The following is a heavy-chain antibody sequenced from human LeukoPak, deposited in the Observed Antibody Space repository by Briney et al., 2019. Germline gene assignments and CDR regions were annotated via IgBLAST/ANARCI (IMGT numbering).Heavy chain of an antibody. J-gene: IGHJ4*02. D-gene: IGHD5-24*01. Sequence: SETLSLTCTVSGGSISSYYWSWIRQPPGKGLEWIGYIYYSGSANYNPSLKSRVTISVDTSKNQFSLRLSSVTAADTAVYYCARERRDGYKVYFDYWGQGTLVTVSS. V-gene: IGHV4-59*01. CDR3: ARERRDGYKVYFDY. CDR1: GGSISSYY. CDR2: IYYSGSA.